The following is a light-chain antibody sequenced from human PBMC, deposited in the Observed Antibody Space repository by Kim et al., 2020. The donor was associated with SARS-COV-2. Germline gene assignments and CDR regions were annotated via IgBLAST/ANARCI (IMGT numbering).Light chain of an antibody. V-gene: IGKV3-20*01. CDR2: GAS. CDR1: QSVTSSY. J-gene: IGKJ5*01. CDR3: QQYDSLTT. Sequence: LSPGERATLSCRASQSVTSSYLAWYLQKPGQAPRLLMYGASSRATGIPDRFSGSGSGTDFTLTISRLEPEDFAVYYCQQYDSLTTFGQGTRLEIK.